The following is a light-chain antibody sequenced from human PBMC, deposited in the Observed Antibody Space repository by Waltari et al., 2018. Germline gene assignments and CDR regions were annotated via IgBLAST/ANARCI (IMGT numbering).Light chain of an antibody. CDR2: DAS. J-gene: IGKJ3*01. CDR1: QSVSSN. CDR3: QQRGDWSRT. V-gene: IGKV3-11*01. Sequence: EIVLTQSPATLSLSPGERATLSCRASQSVSSNLAWYHQKPGQAPRLLIYDASNRATGIPARFSGSGSGTDFTLTISSLEPEDFAVYYCQQRGDWSRTFGPGTKVEIK.